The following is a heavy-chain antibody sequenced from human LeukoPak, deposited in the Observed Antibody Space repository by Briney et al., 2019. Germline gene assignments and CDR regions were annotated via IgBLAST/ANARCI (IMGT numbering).Heavy chain of an antibody. CDR2: ISAYNGNT. V-gene: IGHV1-18*01. J-gene: IGHJ5*02. CDR1: GYTFTSYG. Sequence: ASVKVSSKASGYTFTSYGISWVRQAPGQGLEWMGWISAYNGNTNYAQKLQGRVTMTTDTSTSTAYMELRSLRSDDTAVYYCARDGRLYDYVWGSYRSNWFDPWGQGTLVTVSS. CDR3: ARDGRLYDYVWGSYRSNWFDP. D-gene: IGHD3-16*02.